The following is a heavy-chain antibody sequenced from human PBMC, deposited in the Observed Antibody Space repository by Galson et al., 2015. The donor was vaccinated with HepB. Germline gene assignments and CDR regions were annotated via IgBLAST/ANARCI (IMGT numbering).Heavy chain of an antibody. CDR3: AKDPYLYSALAGTMAGFDY. V-gene: IGHV3-30*18. CDR2: ISYDGSNK. Sequence: SLRLSCGASGFTFSNYGMHWVRQAPGKGLEWVAVISYDGSNKYYADSVKGRFTISRDNSKNTLYLQMNSLRAEDTALYYCAKDPYLYSALAGTMAGFDYWGQGTLVTVSS. CDR1: GFTFSNYG. J-gene: IGHJ4*02. D-gene: IGHD6-19*01.